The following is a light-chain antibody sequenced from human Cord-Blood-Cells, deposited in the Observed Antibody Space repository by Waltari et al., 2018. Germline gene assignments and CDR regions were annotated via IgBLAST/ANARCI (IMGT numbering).Light chain of an antibody. CDR1: QRVSSSY. Sequence: EIVLTQSPGTLSLSPGERSTLSCRASQRVSSSYLAWYQQKPGQAPRHLIYGASSRATGIPDRFSGSGSGTDFTLTISRLEPEDFAVYYCQQYGSSPGTFGQGTKVEIK. CDR3: QQYGSSPGT. V-gene: IGKV3-20*01. CDR2: GAS. J-gene: IGKJ1*01.